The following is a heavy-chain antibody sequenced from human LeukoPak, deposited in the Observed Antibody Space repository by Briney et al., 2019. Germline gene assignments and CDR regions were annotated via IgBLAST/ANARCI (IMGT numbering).Heavy chain of an antibody. V-gene: IGHV1-2*02. CDR3: ARAYYYGSGSPYYYYYYGMDV. CDR2: INPNSGGT. D-gene: IGHD3-10*01. J-gene: IGHJ6*02. Sequence: ASVKVSCTASGYTFTGYYMHWVRQAPGQGLAWMGWINPNSGGTNYAQKFQGRVTMTRDTSISTAYMELSRLRSDDTAVYYCARAYYYGSGSPYYYYYYGMDVWGQGTTVTVSS. CDR1: GYTFTGYY.